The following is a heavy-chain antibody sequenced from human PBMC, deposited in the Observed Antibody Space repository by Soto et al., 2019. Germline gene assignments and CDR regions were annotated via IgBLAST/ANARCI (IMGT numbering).Heavy chain of an antibody. CDR2: IYYSGST. J-gene: IGHJ6*02. Sequence: QVQLQESGPGLVKPSQTLSLTCTVSGGSISSGGDYWSWIRQHPGKGLEWFGYIYYSGSTYYNPTLKSRVSISVDTSKNQFSLKLSSVTAADTAVYYCERDYRASYPAYYYYGMDVWGQGTTVTVSS. CDR3: ERDYRASYPAYYYYGMDV. V-gene: IGHV4-31*03. CDR1: GGSISSGGDY. D-gene: IGHD3-16*02.